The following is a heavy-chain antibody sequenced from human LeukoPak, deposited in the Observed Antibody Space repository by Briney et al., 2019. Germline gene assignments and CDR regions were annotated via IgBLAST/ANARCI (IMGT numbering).Heavy chain of an antibody. CDR3: ARGSGYYDSSGYFSY. V-gene: IGHV1-2*02. CDR1: GYTFTGYY. CDR2: INPNSGGT. D-gene: IGHD3-22*01. Sequence: ASVKVSCKASGYTFTGYYMHWVRQAPGQGLEWMGWINPNSGGTNYAQKFQGRVTMTRDTSTSTAYMELSRLRSDDTAVYYCARGSGYYDSSGYFSYWGQGTLVTVSS. J-gene: IGHJ4*02.